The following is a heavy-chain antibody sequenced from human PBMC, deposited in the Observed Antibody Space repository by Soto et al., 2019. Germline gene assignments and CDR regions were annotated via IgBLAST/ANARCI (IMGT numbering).Heavy chain of an antibody. D-gene: IGHD7-27*01. CDR2: IFESGTT. Sequence: SETLSLTCAVSGGSISSGGYSWGWIRQPPGKGLEWIGHIFESGTTYTNPSLRSQVAISLDTSKDHFSLTLSSVTAADTAVYYCARAPSGDKVHYWGQGALVTVSS. V-gene: IGHV4-30-2*05. J-gene: IGHJ4*02. CDR3: ARAPSGDKVHY. CDR1: GGSISSGGYS.